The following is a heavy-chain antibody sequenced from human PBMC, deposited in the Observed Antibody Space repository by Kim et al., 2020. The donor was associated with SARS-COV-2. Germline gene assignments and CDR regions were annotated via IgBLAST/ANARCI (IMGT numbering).Heavy chain of an antibody. V-gene: IGHV3-53*04. Sequence: GGSLRLSCAASGFTVSSNYMSWVRQAPGKGLEWVSVIYSGGSTYYADSVKGRFTISRHNSKNTLYLQMNSLRAEDTAVYYCARDHVLRYSRGVYYYYGMDVWGQGTTVTVSS. CDR3: ARDHVLRYSRGVYYYYGMDV. CDR2: IYSGGST. D-gene: IGHD3-9*01. CDR1: GFTVSSNY. J-gene: IGHJ6*02.